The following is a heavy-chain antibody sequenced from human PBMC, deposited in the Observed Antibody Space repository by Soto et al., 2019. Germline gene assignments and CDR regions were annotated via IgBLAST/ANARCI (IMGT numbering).Heavy chain of an antibody. Sequence: QLQLQESGSGLVTPSQTLSLTCAVSGGSISSDGYSWSWIRQPPGKGLEWIGYISHSGSTYYSPSLKSRVTISVDRSKHQFSLKLTSVTAADTAVYDCATNAICSSTSCYGMDVWGQGTTVTVSS. CDR2: ISHSGST. J-gene: IGHJ6*02. V-gene: IGHV4-30-2*01. CDR1: GGSISSDGYS. CDR3: ATNAICSSTSCYGMDV. D-gene: IGHD2-2*01.